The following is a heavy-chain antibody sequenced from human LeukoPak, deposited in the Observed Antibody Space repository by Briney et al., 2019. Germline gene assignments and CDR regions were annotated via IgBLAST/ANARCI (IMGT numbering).Heavy chain of an antibody. CDR1: GYTFTDYY. J-gene: IGHJ3*02. CDR3: ATRYYYDSSGYPPPDAFDI. V-gene: IGHV1-69-2*01. CDR2: VDPEDGET. Sequence: ASVKVSCKASGYTFTDYYMHWVQQAPGKGLEWMGRVDPEDGETIYAEKFQGRVTITADTSTDTAYMELSSLRSEDTAVYYCATRYYYDSSGYPPPDAFDIWGQGTMVTVSS. D-gene: IGHD3-22*01.